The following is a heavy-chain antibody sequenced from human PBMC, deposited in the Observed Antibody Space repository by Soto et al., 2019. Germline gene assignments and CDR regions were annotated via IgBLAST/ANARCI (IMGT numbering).Heavy chain of an antibody. CDR3: ATRMYGTSWYYFVS. D-gene: IGHD6-13*01. CDR2: ISFDGSLQ. J-gene: IGHJ4*02. V-gene: IGHV3-30*03. CDR1: GFTFRDFG. Sequence: QVQLVESGGGVVQPGRSLRLSCVASGFTFRDFGMHWVRQAPGKGLEWVAVISFDGSLQYYADSVKGRFTISRDNSEDTVNLQMSSLGVEDTALYYCATRMYGTSWYYFVSWGQGTLVTVSS.